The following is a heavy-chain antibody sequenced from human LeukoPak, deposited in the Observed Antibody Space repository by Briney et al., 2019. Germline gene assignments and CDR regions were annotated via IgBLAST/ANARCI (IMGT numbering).Heavy chain of an antibody. CDR2: ISGSGGST. D-gene: IGHD6-13*01. Sequence: GGSLRLSCAASGFTFSSYAMSWVCQAPGKGLVCVSSISGSGGSTYYADSVKGRFTISRDNSKNTLYLQMSSLRAEDTALYYCAKEVGLSAAGTRGDFDYWGQGTLVTVSS. J-gene: IGHJ4*02. CDR1: GFTFSSYA. CDR3: AKEVGLSAAGTRGDFDY. V-gene: IGHV3-23*01.